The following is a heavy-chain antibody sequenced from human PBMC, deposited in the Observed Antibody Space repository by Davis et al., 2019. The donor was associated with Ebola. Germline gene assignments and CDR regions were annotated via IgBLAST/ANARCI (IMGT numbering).Heavy chain of an antibody. D-gene: IGHD4/OR15-4a*01. J-gene: IGHJ4*02. V-gene: IGHV4-59*08. CDR1: GGSISPYY. CDR3: ARSYGAAPFDY. Sequence: MPSETLSLTCTVSGGSISPYYWSWIRQPPGKGLEWLGYIYYSGSTKYNLSLKGRVAISVDTSKNQFSLKLSPVTAADTAVYYCARSYGAAPFDYWGQGTLVTVSS. CDR2: IYYSGST.